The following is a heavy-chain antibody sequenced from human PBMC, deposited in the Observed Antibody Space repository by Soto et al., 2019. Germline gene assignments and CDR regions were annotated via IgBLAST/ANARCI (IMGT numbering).Heavy chain of an antibody. CDR1: GFTFSSYG. D-gene: IGHD7-27*01. CDR3: ARALLNWGDDAFDI. J-gene: IGHJ3*02. V-gene: IGHV3-33*01. Sequence: QVQLVESGGGVVQPGRSLRLSCAASGFTFSSYGMHWVRQAPGKGLEWVAVIWYDGSNKYYADSVKGRFTISRDNSKNTLYLQMNSLRAEDTAVYYCARALLNWGDDAFDIWGQGTMVTVSS. CDR2: IWYDGSNK.